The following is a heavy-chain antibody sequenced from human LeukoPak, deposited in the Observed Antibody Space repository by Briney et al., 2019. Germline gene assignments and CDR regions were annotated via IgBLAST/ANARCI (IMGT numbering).Heavy chain of an antibody. J-gene: IGHJ4*02. CDR2: ISSSGSTI. Sequence: PGGSLRLSCAASGFTFSSYEVNWVRQAPGKGLEWVSYISSSGSTIYYADSVKGRFTISRDNAKNSLYLQMNSLRAEDTAVYYWARDHGRGWSFDYWGQGTLVTVSS. D-gene: IGHD6-19*01. CDR3: ARDHGRGWSFDY. CDR1: GFTFSSYE. V-gene: IGHV3-48*03.